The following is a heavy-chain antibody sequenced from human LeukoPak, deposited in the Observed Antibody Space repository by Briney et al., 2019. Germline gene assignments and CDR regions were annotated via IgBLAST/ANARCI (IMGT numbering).Heavy chain of an antibody. Sequence: SVKVSCKASGGTFSSYAISWVRQAPGQGLEWMGRIIPILGIANYAQKFQGRVTITADKSTSTAYMELSSLRSEDTAVYYCARASIVGATNYYYYGMDVWGQGTTVTVSS. J-gene: IGHJ6*02. V-gene: IGHV1-69*04. CDR2: IIPILGIA. CDR1: GGTFSSYA. D-gene: IGHD1-26*01. CDR3: ARASIVGATNYYYYGMDV.